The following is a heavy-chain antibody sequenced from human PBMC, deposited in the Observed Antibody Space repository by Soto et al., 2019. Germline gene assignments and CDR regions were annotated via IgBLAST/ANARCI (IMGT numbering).Heavy chain of an antibody. J-gene: IGHJ4*02. D-gene: IGHD6-6*01. Sequence: QLQLQESGPGLVKPSETLSLTCTVSGGSISSSSYYWGWIRQPPGKGLEWIGSIYYSGSTYYNPSLKSRVTISVDTSKNQFSLKRSSVTAADTAVYYCARHYSIAALFDYWGQGTLVTVSS. CDR1: GGSISSSSYY. CDR3: ARHYSIAALFDY. CDR2: IYYSGST. V-gene: IGHV4-39*01.